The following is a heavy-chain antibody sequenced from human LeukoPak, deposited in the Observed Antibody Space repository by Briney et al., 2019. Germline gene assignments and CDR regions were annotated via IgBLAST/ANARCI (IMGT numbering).Heavy chain of an antibody. CDR1: GGSISSYY. CDR2: IYYSGST. CDR3: ARVRDRHIVVVTASGAFDI. J-gene: IGHJ3*02. V-gene: IGHV4-59*01. D-gene: IGHD2-21*02. Sequence: SSETLSLTCTVSGGSISSYYWSWIRQPPGKGLEWIGYIYYSGSTNYNPSLKSRVTISVDTSKNQFSLKLSSVTAADTAVYYCARVRDRHIVVVTASGAFDIWGQGTMVTVSS.